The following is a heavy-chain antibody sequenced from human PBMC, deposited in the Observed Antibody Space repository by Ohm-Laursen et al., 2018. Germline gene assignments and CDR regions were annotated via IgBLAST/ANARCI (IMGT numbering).Heavy chain of an antibody. CDR2: ISAYNGNT. J-gene: IGHJ4*02. Sequence: SSVKVSCKASGYTFTSYGISWVRQAPGQGLEWMGWISAYNGNTNYAQKFQGRVTMTTDTSTSTAYLELRSLRSDDTAVYYCARGMSTGYYGSGSYYYWGQGTLVTVSS. CDR3: ARGMSTGYYGSGSYYY. V-gene: IGHV1-18*01. D-gene: IGHD3-10*01. CDR1: GYTFTSYG.